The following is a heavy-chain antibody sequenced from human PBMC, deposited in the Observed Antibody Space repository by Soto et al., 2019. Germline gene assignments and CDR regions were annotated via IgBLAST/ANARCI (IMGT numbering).Heavy chain of an antibody. Sequence: EVQLVESGGGLVQPGRSLRLSCAASGFTFDDYAMHWVQQAPGKGLEWVSGISWNSGSIGYADSAKGRFTISRDNAKNSLYLQMNSLRAEDTALYYCAKDRGLVLSFYFDYWGQGTLVTVSS. V-gene: IGHV3-9*01. CDR3: AKDRGLVLSFYFDY. J-gene: IGHJ4*02. CDR1: GFTFDDYA. CDR2: ISWNSGSI. D-gene: IGHD6-19*01.